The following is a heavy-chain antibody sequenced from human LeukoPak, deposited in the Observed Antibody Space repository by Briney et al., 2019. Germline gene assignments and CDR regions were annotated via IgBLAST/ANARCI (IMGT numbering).Heavy chain of an antibody. CDR1: GFTFSSYS. D-gene: IGHD1-26*01. J-gene: IGHJ4*02. CDR2: ISSSSSTI. Sequence: PGGSLRLSCAASGFTFSSYSMNWVRQAPGKGLEWVSYISSSSSTIYYADSVKGRFTISRDNAKNSLYLQMNSLRAEDTAVYYCSRDFVGADDYWGQGTLVTVSS. CDR3: SRDFVGADDY. V-gene: IGHV3-48*01.